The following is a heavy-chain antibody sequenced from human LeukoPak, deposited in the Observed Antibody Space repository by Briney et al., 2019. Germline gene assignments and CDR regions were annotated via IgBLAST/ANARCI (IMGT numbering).Heavy chain of an antibody. CDR1: GFTFSSYS. Sequence: GGSLRLSCAASGFTFSSYSMNWVRQAPGKGLEWVSSISSSSSYIYYGDSVKGRFTISRDNAKDSLCLQMNSLGAEDTAVYYCARDYEIYWGQGTLVTVSS. V-gene: IGHV3-21*01. D-gene: IGHD5-12*01. CDR3: ARDYEIY. CDR2: ISSSSSYI. J-gene: IGHJ4*02.